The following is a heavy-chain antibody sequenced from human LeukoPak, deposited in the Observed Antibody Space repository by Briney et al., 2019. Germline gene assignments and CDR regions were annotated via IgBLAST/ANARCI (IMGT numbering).Heavy chain of an antibody. V-gene: IGHV4-4*02. CDR1: GGSISSSNW. Sequence: SETLSLTCAVSGGSISSSNWWSWVRQPPGKGLEWIGEINHSGSTNYNPSLKSRVTISVDTSKNQFSLKLSSVTAADTAVYYCASRNEVGDTIGGYFDYWGQGTLVTVSS. J-gene: IGHJ4*02. D-gene: IGHD1-26*01. CDR3: ASRNEVGDTIGGYFDY. CDR2: INHSGST.